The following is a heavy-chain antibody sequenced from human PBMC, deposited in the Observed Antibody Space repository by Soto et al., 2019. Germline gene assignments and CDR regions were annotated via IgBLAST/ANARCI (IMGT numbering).Heavy chain of an antibody. CDR3: ARDGNYDFWSGYYLTDY. V-gene: IGHV3-11*01. CDR2: ISSSGSTV. J-gene: IGHJ4*02. CDR1: GFTFSDYY. D-gene: IGHD3-3*01. Sequence: GGSLRLSCAASGFTFSDYYMSWIRQAPGKGLEWVSYISSSGSTVYYADSVKGRFTISRDNAKNSLYLQMNSLRAEDTAVYYCARDGNYDFWSGYYLTDYWGQGTLVTVSS.